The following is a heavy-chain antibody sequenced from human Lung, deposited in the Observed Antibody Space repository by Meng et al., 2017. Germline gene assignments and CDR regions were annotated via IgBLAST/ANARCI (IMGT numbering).Heavy chain of an antibody. J-gene: IGHJ2*01. CDR2: ISVSNGKT. CDR1: GYIFTDYD. V-gene: IGHV1-18*01. D-gene: IGHD4-23*01. CDR3: ARYALNGGYWYFDF. Sequence: QVQLVQSGADVKKPGASLKVSCKASGYIFTDYDITWVRRAPGQGLEWLGWISVSNGKTNYLEKFRGRVTMTTDTSTTTAYVELRSLRSDDTAVYYCARYALNGGYWYFDFWGRGTLVTVSS.